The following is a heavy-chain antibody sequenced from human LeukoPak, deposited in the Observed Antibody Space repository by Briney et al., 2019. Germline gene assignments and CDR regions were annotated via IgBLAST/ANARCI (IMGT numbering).Heavy chain of an antibody. CDR3: AGGPYGDYGQGFDY. J-gene: IGHJ4*02. D-gene: IGHD4-17*01. CDR2: ISSSGSTI. Sequence: GGSLRLSCATSGFTFSSYEMNWVRQAPGKGLEWVSYISSSGSTIYYADSVKGRFTISRDNAKNSLYLQMNSLRAEDTAVYYCAGGPYGDYGQGFDYWGQGTLVTVSS. CDR1: GFTFSSYE. V-gene: IGHV3-48*03.